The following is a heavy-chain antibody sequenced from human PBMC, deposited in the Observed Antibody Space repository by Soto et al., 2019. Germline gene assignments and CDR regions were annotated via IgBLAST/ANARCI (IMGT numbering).Heavy chain of an antibody. CDR1: GGAFNNYA. V-gene: IGHV1-69*06. D-gene: IGHD1-20*01. Sequence: QVQLLQSGADVKKPGSSVKVSCKVSGGAFNNYALNWVRHGPGQGLEWLGGIIPLHNTSNYSLKFLGRVTVTADISSTTVYMELNSLTSDDTATYYCASWSNWNPLYYDGLGVWGQGTTVTVSS. J-gene: IGHJ6*02. CDR2: IIPLHNTS. CDR3: ASWSNWNPLYYDGLGV.